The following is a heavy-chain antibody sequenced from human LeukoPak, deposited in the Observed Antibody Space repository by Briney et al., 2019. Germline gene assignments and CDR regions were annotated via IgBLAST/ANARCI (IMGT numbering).Heavy chain of an antibody. V-gene: IGHV3-7*01. J-gene: IGHJ4*02. CDR2: INEDGSEK. Sequence: PGGSLRLSCAASGFTFTTYLMTWVRQAPGKGLEWVACINEDGSEKYYVGSVKGRFTISRDNAKNSLYLQMNNLRAEDTAVYYCARDPGRGGSYFDYWGQGTLVTVSS. D-gene: IGHD1-26*01. CDR3: ARDPGRGGSYFDY. CDR1: GFTFTTYL.